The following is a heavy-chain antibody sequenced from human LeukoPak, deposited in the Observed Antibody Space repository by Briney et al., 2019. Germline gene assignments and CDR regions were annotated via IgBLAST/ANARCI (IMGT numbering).Heavy chain of an antibody. V-gene: IGHV1-2*02. J-gene: IGHJ5*02. CDR2: INPNSGGT. CDR3: ARDGAVAGRFTRMDNWFDP. D-gene: IGHD6-19*01. Sequence: ASVKVSCKASGYTFTGYYMHWVRQAPGQGLEWMGWINPNSGGTNYAQKFQGRVTMTRDTSISTAYMELSRLRSDDTAVYYCARDGAVAGRFTRMDNWFDPWGQGTLVTVSS. CDR1: GYTFTGYY.